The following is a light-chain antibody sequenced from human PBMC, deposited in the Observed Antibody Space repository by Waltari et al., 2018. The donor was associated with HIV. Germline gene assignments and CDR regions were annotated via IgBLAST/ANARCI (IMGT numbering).Light chain of an antibody. Sequence: QSVLTQPPSASGTPGQRVTIPCSGRSSNIGSNYVYWYQQLQGTAPKLLIYRNNQRPSGVPDRFSGSKSGTSASLAISGLRSEDEADYYCAAWDDSLSGPVFGGGTKLTVL. V-gene: IGLV1-47*01. CDR2: RNN. CDR3: AAWDDSLSGPV. CDR1: SSNIGSNY. J-gene: IGLJ2*01.